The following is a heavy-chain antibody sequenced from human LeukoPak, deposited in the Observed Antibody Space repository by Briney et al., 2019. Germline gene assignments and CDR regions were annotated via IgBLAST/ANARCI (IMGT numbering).Heavy chain of an antibody. CDR2: MNPNSGYT. D-gene: IGHD6-19*01. V-gene: IGHV1-8*01. J-gene: IGHJ4*02. CDR3: ARTYSSGWYAGYFDY. CDR1: GYTFTSSD. Sequence: ASVKVSCKASGYTFTSSDIIWVRQATGQGLEWMGWMNPNSGYTGSAQKFQGRVTITRDTSASTAYMELSSLRSEDMAVYYCARTYSSGWYAGYFDYWGQGTLVTVSS.